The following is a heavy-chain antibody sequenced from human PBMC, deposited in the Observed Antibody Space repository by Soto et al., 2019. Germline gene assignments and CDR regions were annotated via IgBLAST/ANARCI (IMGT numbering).Heavy chain of an antibody. D-gene: IGHD2-15*01. V-gene: IGHV4-61*01. CDR1: GGSVSGGSYY. J-gene: IGHJ4*02. CDR2: IYYSGST. Sequence: PSETLSLTCTVSGGSVSGGSYYWSWIRQPPGKVREWIGYIYYSGSTNYNPSLKSRVTISVGASENQFALKLSSVTAADTAVYYCARDSHCSGGSCQPGYWGQGTLVNVSS. CDR3: ARDSHCSGGSCQPGY.